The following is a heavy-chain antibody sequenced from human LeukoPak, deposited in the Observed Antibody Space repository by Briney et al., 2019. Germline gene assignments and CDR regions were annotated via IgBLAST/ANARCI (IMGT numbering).Heavy chain of an antibody. J-gene: IGHJ4*02. CDR1: GFTFSSYS. CDR3: AKDRLDEYYFDY. CDR2: ISSSSSYI. D-gene: IGHD1-1*01. V-gene: IGHV3-21*01. Sequence: GGSLRLSCAASGFTFSSYSMNWVRQAPGKGLEWVSSISSSSSYIYYADSVKGRFTISRDNSKNTLYLQMNSLRAEDTAVYYCAKDRLDEYYFDYWGQGTLVTVSS.